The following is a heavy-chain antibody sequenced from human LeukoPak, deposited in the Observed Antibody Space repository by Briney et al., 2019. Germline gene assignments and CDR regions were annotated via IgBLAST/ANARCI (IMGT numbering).Heavy chain of an antibody. J-gene: IGHJ4*02. CDR3: ARALYYYDSSGYYN. CDR1: GGSISSSSYY. CDR2: IYYSGST. Sequence: SETLSLTCTVSGGSISSSSYYWGWIRQPPGKGLEWIGSIYYSGSTYYNPSLKSRVTISVDTSKNQFSLKLSSVTAADTAVYYCARALYYYDSSGYYNWGQGTLVTVSS. D-gene: IGHD3-22*01. V-gene: IGHV4-39*01.